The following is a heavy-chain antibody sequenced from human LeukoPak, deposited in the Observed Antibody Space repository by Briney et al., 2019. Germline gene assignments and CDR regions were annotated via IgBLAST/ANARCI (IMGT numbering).Heavy chain of an antibody. CDR2: IGIDSGNT. J-gene: IGHJ4*02. Sequence: GGSLRLSCTASGFPFIEYSMNWVRQVPGKGPEWISYIGIDSGNTKYADSVRGRFTISADKAKNSLYPQMNSLRVEDTAVYYCARDHNYAFDNWGQGTLVSVAS. CDR1: GFPFIEYS. V-gene: IGHV3-48*01. CDR3: ARDHNYAFDN. D-gene: IGHD1-1*01.